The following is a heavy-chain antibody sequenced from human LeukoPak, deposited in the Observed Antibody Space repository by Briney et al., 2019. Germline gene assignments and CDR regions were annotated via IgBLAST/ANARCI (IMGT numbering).Heavy chain of an antibody. CDR2: IWPGNSET. Sequence: GESLKISCKGFGYSFPEYWIAWVRQMPGKGPEWMAIIWPGNSETKYGPAFQGQVSISADKSISTAYLQWSSLKASDTAMYYYARPRLGGDVWSGYYTGGDAAFDIWGQGTMVTVSS. D-gene: IGHD3-3*01. CDR1: GYSFPEYW. CDR3: ARPRLGGDVWSGYYTGGDAAFDI. V-gene: IGHV5-51*01. J-gene: IGHJ3*02.